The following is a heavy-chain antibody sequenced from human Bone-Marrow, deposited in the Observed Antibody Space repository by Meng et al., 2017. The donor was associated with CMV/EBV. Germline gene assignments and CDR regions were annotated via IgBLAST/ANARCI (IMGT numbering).Heavy chain of an antibody. CDR1: GFTFSSYW. CDR2: IKQDGSEK. CDR3: ARETSLRTVTTLGDY. D-gene: IGHD4-17*01. V-gene: IGHV3-7*01. Sequence: LSLTCAASGFTFSSYWMSWVRQAPGKGLEWVANIKQDGSEKYYVDSVKGRFTISRDNAENSLYLQMNTLRAEDTAVYYCARETSLRTVTTLGDYWGQGTLVTVSS. J-gene: IGHJ4*02.